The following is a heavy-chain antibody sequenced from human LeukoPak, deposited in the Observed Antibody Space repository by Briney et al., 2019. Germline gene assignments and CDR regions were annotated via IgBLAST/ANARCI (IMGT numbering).Heavy chain of an antibody. Sequence: ASVKVSCKASGYTFTSHDINWVRQATGQGLEWMGRIIPILGIANYAQKFQGRVTITADKSTSTAYMELSSLRSEDTAVYYCARDNHDYGDARWFDPWGQGTLVTVSS. CDR1: GYTFTSHD. CDR2: IIPILGIA. J-gene: IGHJ5*02. CDR3: ARDNHDYGDARWFDP. V-gene: IGHV1-69*04. D-gene: IGHD4-17*01.